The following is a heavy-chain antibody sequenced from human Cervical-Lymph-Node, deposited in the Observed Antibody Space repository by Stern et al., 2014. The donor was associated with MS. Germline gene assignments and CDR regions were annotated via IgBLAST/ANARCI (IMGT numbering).Heavy chain of an antibody. V-gene: IGHV1-69*06. CDR2: VIPFVGTS. Sequence: VQLVESGAEVKKPGSSVKVSCKASGGISWVRQAPGQGLEWMGGVIPFVGTSNYAQKFQGRGTITVDTSTNTHYLELRNLSSNAPAVFYGAGGGGDNWFDPWGQGTLVTVSS. CDR3: AGGGGDNWFDP. CDR1: GG. D-gene: IGHD3-16*01. J-gene: IGHJ5*02.